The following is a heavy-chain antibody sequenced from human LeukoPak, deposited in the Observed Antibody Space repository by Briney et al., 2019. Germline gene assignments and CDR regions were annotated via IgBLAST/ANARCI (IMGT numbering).Heavy chain of an antibody. J-gene: IGHJ2*01. CDR1: GYTSTNYG. CDR2: IIPIFGTA. D-gene: IGHD2-8*01. V-gene: IGHV1-69*05. CDR3: AREGYCTNGVCLGEFFDL. Sequence: SVKVSCKASGYTSTNYGISWVRQAPGQGLEWMGGIIPIFGTANYAQKFQGRVTVTTDESTSAAYMELSSLRSEDTAVYYCAREGYCTNGVCLGEFFDLWGRGTLVTVSS.